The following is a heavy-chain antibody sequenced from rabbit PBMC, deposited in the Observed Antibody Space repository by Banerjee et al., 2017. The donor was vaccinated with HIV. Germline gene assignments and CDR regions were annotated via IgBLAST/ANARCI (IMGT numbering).Heavy chain of an antibody. V-gene: IGHV1S40*01. J-gene: IGHJ3*01. CDR3: ARSNYYYANYGMDL. D-gene: IGHD4-1*01. CDR1: GFSFSSNYY. CDR2: IYGGSSGST. Sequence: QSLEESGGDLVKPGASLTLTCTASGFSFSSNYYMCWVRQAPGKGLEWIACIYGGSSGSTYYATWATGRFTISKTSSTTVTLQMTSLTAADTATYFCARSNYYYANYGMDLWGQGTLVTVS.